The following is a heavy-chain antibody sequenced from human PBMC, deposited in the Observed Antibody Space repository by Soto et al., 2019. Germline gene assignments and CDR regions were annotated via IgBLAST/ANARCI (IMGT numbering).Heavy chain of an antibody. CDR2: IYYRGST. Sequence: SETLSLTCTVSGGSISSYYWSWIRQPPGKGLEWIGYIYYRGSTNYNPSLKSRVTMSLDTSKNQFSLKLSSVTAADTAVYYCARALGTTAFGVVIFDAFDIWGQGTTVTV. CDR3: ARALGTTAFGVVIFDAFDI. J-gene: IGHJ3*02. CDR1: GGSISSYY. D-gene: IGHD3-3*01. V-gene: IGHV4-59*01.